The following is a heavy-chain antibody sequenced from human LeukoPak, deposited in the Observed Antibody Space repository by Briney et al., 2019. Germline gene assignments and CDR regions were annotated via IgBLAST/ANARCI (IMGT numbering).Heavy chain of an antibody. J-gene: IGHJ6*02. CDR2: MNPNSGNT. V-gene: IGHV1-8*01. Sequence: ASAKVSCKASGYTFTSYDINWVRQATGQGLEWMGWMNPNSGNTGYAQKFQGRVTMARNTSISTAYMELSSLRSEDTAVYYCATASGIFGVVIYYGMDVRGQGTTVTVSS. CDR3: ATASGIFGVVIYYGMDV. D-gene: IGHD3-3*01. CDR1: GYTFTSYD.